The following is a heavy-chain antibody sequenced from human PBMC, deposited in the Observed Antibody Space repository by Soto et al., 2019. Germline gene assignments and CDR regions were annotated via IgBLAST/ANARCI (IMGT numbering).Heavy chain of an antibody. J-gene: IGHJ5*02. D-gene: IGHD5-18*01. CDR2: ISGSGGST. Sequence: EVQLLESGGDLVQRGGSLRLSCAASGFTFSTSAMSWVRQAPGKGLEWVSSISGSGGSTYYADSVKGRFTISRDNSKNTLAPQKKSLRDEDTAGYYCAKGDTARPLCNWFDPWGQGTLVTVSS. V-gene: IGHV3-23*01. CDR3: AKGDTARPLCNWFDP. CDR1: GFTFSTSA.